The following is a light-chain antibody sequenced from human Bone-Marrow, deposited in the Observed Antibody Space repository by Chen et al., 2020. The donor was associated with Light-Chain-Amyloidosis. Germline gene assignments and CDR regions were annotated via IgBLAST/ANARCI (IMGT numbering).Light chain of an antibody. CDR1: DLPTKY. J-gene: IGLJ2*01. CDR3: QSADSSGTYEVI. Sequence: SYELTQSPSVSVSPGQTARITCSGDDLPTKYAYWYQQKPGQAPVLVIHRDTERPSGISERFSGSSSGTTATLTNSGVQAEDEADYHCQSADSSGTYEVIFGGGTNLTVL. CDR2: RDT. V-gene: IGLV3-25*03.